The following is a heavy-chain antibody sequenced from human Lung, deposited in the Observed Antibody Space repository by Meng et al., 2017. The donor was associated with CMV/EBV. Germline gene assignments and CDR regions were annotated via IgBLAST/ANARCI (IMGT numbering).Heavy chain of an antibody. CDR1: GDSITNHNW. J-gene: IGHJ1*01. V-gene: IGHV4-4*02. CDR2: IPHRGSS. CDR3: LRRSGGSV. Sequence: QVHVRESGPALGNPSETLPLTCAVSGDSITNHNWWAWVRQPPGKGLEWIGEIPHRGSSAYNPSLKSRVSMSIDKSKNQFSLKLTSVTAADTAVYHCLRRSGGSVWGQGTLVTVSS. D-gene: IGHD3-10*01.